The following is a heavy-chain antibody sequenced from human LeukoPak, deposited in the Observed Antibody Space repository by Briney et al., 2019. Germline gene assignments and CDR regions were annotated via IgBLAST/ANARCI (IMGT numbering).Heavy chain of an antibody. CDR3: ASAPDYGFIWYFDL. D-gene: IGHD3-3*01. V-gene: IGHV4-34*01. J-gene: IGHJ2*01. CDR2: INHSGST. CDR1: GGSFSGYY. Sequence: SETLSLTCAVYGGSFSGYYWSWIRQPPGKGLEWIGEINHSGSTNYNPSLKSRVTISVDTSKNQLSLKLSSVTAADTAVYYCASAPDYGFIWYFDLWGRGTLVTVSS.